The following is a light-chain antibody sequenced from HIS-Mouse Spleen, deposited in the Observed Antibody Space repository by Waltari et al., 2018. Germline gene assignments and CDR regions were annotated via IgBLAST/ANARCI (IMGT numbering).Light chain of an antibody. CDR1: TLPKKY. CDR3: YSTDSSGNHRV. CDR2: EDS. Sequence: SYELTQPPSVSVSPVQTARVTCSGDTLPKKYAYSYQQKSGQAPVLVIYEDSKRPSGIPERFSGSSSGTMATLTISGAQVEDEADYYCYSTDSSGNHRVFGGGTKLTVL. J-gene: IGLJ2*01. V-gene: IGLV3-10*01.